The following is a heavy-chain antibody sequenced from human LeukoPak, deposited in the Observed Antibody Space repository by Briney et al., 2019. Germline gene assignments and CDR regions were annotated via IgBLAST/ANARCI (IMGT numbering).Heavy chain of an antibody. Sequence: KPSETLSLTCTVSGGSISGYYWSWIRQPAGKGLEWIGRIYTSGTTNYNPSLKSRVTMSVDTSKNQFSLNLSSVTAADTAVYYCARGSGSYYYYYMDVWGKGTTVTVSS. CDR3: ARGSGSYYYYYMDV. J-gene: IGHJ6*03. CDR1: GGSISGYY. CDR2: IYTSGTT. V-gene: IGHV4-4*07.